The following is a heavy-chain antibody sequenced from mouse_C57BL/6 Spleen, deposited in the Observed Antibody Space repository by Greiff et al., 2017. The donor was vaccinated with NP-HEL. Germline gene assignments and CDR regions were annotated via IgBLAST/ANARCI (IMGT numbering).Heavy chain of an antibody. J-gene: IGHJ1*03. CDR3: ASYYGSSYWYFDV. D-gene: IGHD1-1*01. Sequence: EVQLQQSVAELVRPGASVKLSCTASGFNIKNTYMHWVKQRTEQGLEWIGRIDPANGNTKYAPKFQGKATITADTSSNTAYLQLSSLTSEDTAIYYCASYYGSSYWYFDVWGTGTTVTVSS. CDR2: IDPANGNT. CDR1: GFNIKNTY. V-gene: IGHV14-3*01.